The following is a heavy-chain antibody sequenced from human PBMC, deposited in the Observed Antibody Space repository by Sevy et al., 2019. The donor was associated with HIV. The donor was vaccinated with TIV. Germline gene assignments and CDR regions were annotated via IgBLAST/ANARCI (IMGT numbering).Heavy chain of an antibody. Sequence: GGSLRLSCAASGFTFSFYGMHWVRQAPGKGLEWVAFIRYDGSNKYYVDSVKGRFTISRDNSKNTLYLQMNSLRAEDTAVYYCAKDLAVAGPYYFDYWGRGTLVTVSS. J-gene: IGHJ4*02. CDR2: IRYDGSNK. CDR1: GFTFSFYG. D-gene: IGHD6-19*01. CDR3: AKDLAVAGPYYFDY. V-gene: IGHV3-30*02.